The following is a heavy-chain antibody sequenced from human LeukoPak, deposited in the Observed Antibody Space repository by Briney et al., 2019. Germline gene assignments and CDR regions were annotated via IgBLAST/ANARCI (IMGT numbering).Heavy chain of an antibody. V-gene: IGHV1-2*02. CDR2: TNPNSGGT. D-gene: IGHD4-17*01. CDR3: ARDYSVSYYYYYYMDV. CDR1: GYTFTGYY. Sequence: GASVKVSCKASGYTFTGYYMHWVRQAPGQGLEWMGWTNPNSGGTNYAQKFQGRVTMTRDTSISTAYMELSRLRSDDTAVYYCARDYSVSYYYYYYMDVWGKGTTVTVSS. J-gene: IGHJ6*03.